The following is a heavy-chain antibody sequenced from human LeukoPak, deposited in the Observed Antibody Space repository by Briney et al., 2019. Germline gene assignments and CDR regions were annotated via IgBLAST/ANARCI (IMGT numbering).Heavy chain of an antibody. V-gene: IGHV1-2*02. D-gene: IGHD5-12*01. CDR1: GYTFTGNY. CDR3: ARDRPKTKGYSGYDGSREDWFDP. J-gene: IGHJ5*02. Sequence: ASVKVSCKASGYTFTGNYMHWVRQAPGQGLEWMGWVNPKSGSTNYAQKFQGRVTMTRDTSISTAYMELSRLRSDDTAVYYCARDRPKTKGYSGYDGSREDWFDPWGQGTLVTVSS. CDR2: VNPKSGST.